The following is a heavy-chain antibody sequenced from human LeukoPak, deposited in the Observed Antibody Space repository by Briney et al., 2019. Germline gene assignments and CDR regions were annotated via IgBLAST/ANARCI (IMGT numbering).Heavy chain of an antibody. CDR3: ARLMTTVTSEY. J-gene: IGHJ4*02. D-gene: IGHD4-17*01. V-gene: IGHV4-39*01. Sequence: PSETLSLTYTVSGGSINRSYYYWGWIRQPPGKGLEWIGSIYYSGNTYYNPSLKSRVTISVDTSKNQFSLKLSSVTAADTAVYYCARLMTTVTSEYWGQGTLVTVSS. CDR1: GGSINRSYYY. CDR2: IYYSGNT.